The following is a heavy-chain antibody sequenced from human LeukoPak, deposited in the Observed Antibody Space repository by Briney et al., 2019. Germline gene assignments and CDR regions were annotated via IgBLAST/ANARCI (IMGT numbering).Heavy chain of an antibody. CDR2: ISYDGSNK. V-gene: IGHV3-30*01. Sequence: GGSPRLSCAASGFTFSSYAMHWVRQAPGKGLEWVAVISYDGSNKYYADSVKGRFTISRDNSKNTLYLQMNSLRAEDTAVYYCAREPGTPYCSGGSCYSGAFDIWGQGTMVTVSS. CDR1: GFTFSSYA. J-gene: IGHJ3*02. CDR3: AREPGTPYCSGGSCYSGAFDI. D-gene: IGHD2-15*01.